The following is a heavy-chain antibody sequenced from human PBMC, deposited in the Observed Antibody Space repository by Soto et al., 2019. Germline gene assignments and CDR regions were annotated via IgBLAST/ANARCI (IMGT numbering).Heavy chain of an antibody. CDR1: GYSFTSYW. V-gene: IGHV5-51*01. CDR3: ARSPVGVYCSGGSCYSDY. Sequence: PGESLQISCKGSGYSFTSYWIGWVRQMPGKGLEWMGIIYPGDSDTRYSPSFQGQVTISADKSISTAYLQWSSLKAPDTAMYYCARSPVGVYCSGGSCYSDYWGQGTLVTVSS. J-gene: IGHJ4*02. D-gene: IGHD2-15*01. CDR2: IYPGDSDT.